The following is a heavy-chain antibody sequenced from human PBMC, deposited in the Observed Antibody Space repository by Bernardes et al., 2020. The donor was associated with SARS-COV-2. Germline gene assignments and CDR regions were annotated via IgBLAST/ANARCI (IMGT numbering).Heavy chain of an antibody. CDR3: ARGDPLRPYDY. D-gene: IGHD3-16*01. Sequence: GGSLRLSCAVPGFTFSNYGMNWVRQAPGKGLEWVAVIWYDGSNKYYADSVKGRFTISRDNSKSTLYLQMNNLTAEDTAVYYCARGDPLRPYDYWGQGTTVTVSS. J-gene: IGHJ4*03. V-gene: IGHV3-33*08. CDR1: GFTFSNYG. CDR2: IWYDGSNK.